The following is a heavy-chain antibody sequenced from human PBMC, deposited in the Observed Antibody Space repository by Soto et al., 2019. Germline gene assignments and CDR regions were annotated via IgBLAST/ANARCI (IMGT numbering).Heavy chain of an antibody. CDR2: INHSGST. J-gene: IGHJ4*02. CDR3: ARLGKDGDYRDNFDY. D-gene: IGHD4-17*01. Sequence: PSETLSLTXTVSGGSISSDYWSWIRQPPGKGLEWIGEINHSGSTHSNPSLKSRVTISLDTSKNQFSLKLSSVTAADTAVYYCARLGKDGDYRDNFDYWGQGTLVTVSS. V-gene: IGHV4-59*12. CDR1: GGSISSDY.